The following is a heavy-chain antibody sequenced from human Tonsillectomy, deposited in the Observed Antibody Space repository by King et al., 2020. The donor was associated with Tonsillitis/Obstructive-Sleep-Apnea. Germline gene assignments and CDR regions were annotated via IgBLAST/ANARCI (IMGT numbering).Heavy chain of an antibody. Sequence: VQLVESGAEVKKPGASVKVSCKASGYTFTSDGISWVRQAPGQGLEWMGWISAHNGNTKDAQKLQGRVTMTTDTSTSTAYMERGSLRSDDTAVYYCARDAGDYDVGGGIDYWGQGTLVTVSS. J-gene: IGHJ4*02. CDR2: ISAHNGNT. D-gene: IGHD4-17*01. V-gene: IGHV1-18*01. CDR3: ARDAGDYDVGGGIDY. CDR1: GYTFTSDG.